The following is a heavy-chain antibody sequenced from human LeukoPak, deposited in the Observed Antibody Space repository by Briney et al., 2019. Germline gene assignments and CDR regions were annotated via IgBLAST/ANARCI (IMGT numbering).Heavy chain of an antibody. Sequence: GGSLRLSCAASGFTFSSYSMNWVRQAPGKGLEWVSSISSSSSYIYYADSVKGRFTISRDNAKNSLYLQMNSLRAEDTAVYYCARDFPRDNDAFDIWGQGTMVIVSS. V-gene: IGHV3-21*01. CDR3: ARDFPRDNDAFDI. J-gene: IGHJ3*02. CDR2: ISSSSSYI. CDR1: GFTFSSYS.